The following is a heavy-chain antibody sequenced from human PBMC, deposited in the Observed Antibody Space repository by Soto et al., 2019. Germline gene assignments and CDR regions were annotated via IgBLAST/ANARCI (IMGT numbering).Heavy chain of an antibody. CDR2: INANSGST. CDR3: VREAYCSGGSCHPDY. CDR1: GYTFTGHY. D-gene: IGHD2-15*01. V-gene: IGHV1-2*02. Sequence: QVQLVQSGAEVKKPGASVKVSCKASGYTFTGHYMHWVRQAPGQGLEWMGYINANSGSTHYRQKFQGRVTRTRDTAISTADMELSRLRSDDTAVYYCVREAYCSGGSCHPDYWGQGTLVTVSS. J-gene: IGHJ4*02.